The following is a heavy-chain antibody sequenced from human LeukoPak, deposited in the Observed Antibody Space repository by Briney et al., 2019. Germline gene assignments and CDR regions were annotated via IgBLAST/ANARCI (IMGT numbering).Heavy chain of an antibody. J-gene: IGHJ4*02. V-gene: IGHV3-7*01. D-gene: IGHD2-21*01. CDR1: GFTFSSYW. CDR3: AKEKFVMQSCRAECYSYFFDY. Sequence: GGSLRLSCAASGFTFSSYWMSWVRQAPGKGLEWVANIKQDGSEKYYVDSVKGRFTISRDNAKNSLYLQMNSLRPEDTAVYYCAKEKFVMQSCRAECYSYFFDYWGQGTLVTVSS. CDR2: IKQDGSEK.